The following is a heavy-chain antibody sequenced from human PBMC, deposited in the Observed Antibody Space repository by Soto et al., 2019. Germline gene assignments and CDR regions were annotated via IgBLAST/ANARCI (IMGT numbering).Heavy chain of an antibody. CDR1: GVSISSGNW. J-gene: IGHJ4*02. CDR2: VYNDGSA. CDR3: ARLVYDSRLNYLYFDH. D-gene: IGHD3-22*01. V-gene: IGHV4-4*02. Sequence: SETLSLTCDVSGVSISSGNWWSWVRQPPGKGLEWIAEVYNDGSANYHPSLESRATISVDRSKNQISLRLSSVTAADTGKYYCARLVYDSRLNYLYFDHWGQGTLVTVSS.